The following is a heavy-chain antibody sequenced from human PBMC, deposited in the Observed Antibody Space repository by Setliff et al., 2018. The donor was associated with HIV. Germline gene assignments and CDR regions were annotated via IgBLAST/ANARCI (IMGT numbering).Heavy chain of an antibody. CDR3: ARQLTVVVYFETAAGSFNY. J-gene: IGHJ4*02. Sequence: KPSETLSLTCTVSGGSIWNYYWSWIRQPPGKGLEWIGTIYYSGSTYYNPSLKSRVTISTDTSKNQFSLKVRSVTAADTAVYYCARQLTVVVYFETAAGSFNYWGPGTLVTVSS. CDR1: GGSIWNYY. D-gene: IGHD2-21*01. V-gene: IGHV4-39*01. CDR2: IYYSGST.